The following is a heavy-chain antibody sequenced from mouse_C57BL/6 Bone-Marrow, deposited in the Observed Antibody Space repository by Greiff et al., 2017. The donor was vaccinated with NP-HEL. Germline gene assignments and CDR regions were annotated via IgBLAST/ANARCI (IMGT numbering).Heavy chain of an antibody. D-gene: IGHD3-2*02. V-gene: IGHV1-15*01. CDR3: TRSSAWFAY. CDR2: IDPDTGGT. J-gene: IGHJ3*01. CDR1: GYTFTDYE. Sequence: VQLQESGAELVRPGASVTLSCKASGYTFTDYEMHWVKQTPVHGLEWIGAIDPDTGGTAYNQKFKGKAILTADKSSSTAYMELRSLTSEDSAVDYCTRSSAWFAYWGQGTMVTVSA.